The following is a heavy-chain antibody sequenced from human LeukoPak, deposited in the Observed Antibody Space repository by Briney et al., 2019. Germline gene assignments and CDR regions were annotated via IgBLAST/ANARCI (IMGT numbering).Heavy chain of an antibody. V-gene: IGHV3-66*02. D-gene: IGHD1-14*01. J-gene: IGHJ6*03. Sequence: GGSLRLSCAASGFTVSSNYMSWVRQAPGKGLEWVSVIYSGGSTYYADSVKGRFTISRDNSKNTLYLRMNSLRAEDTAVYYCARDRRTGRRIGYYYYMDVWGKGTTVTVSS. CDR3: ARDRRTGRRIGYYYYMDV. CDR1: GFTVSSNY. CDR2: IYSGGST.